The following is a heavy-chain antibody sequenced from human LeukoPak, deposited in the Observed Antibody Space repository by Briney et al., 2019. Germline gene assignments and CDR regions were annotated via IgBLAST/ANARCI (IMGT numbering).Heavy chain of an antibody. CDR1: GFTFSSYG. V-gene: IGHV3-23*01. CDR2: ISGSGGST. D-gene: IGHD5-12*01. CDR3: AKDGAWLRFDS. J-gene: IGHJ4*02. Sequence: GGSLRLSCVASGFTFSSYGMSWVRQAPGKGLEWVSVISGSGGSTYYADSVKGRFTISRDNSKNTLYLQMNSLRAEDTAVYYCAKDGAWLRFDSWGQGTLVTVSS.